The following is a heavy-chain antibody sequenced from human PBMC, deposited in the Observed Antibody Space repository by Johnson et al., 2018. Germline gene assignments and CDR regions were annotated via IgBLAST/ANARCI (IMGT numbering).Heavy chain of an antibody. J-gene: IGHJ4*02. CDR1: GFTLSNAL. Sequence: VQLVQSGGGLVEPGGSLRLSCAASGFTLSNALMNWVRQAPGKGMEWVGRIKTNSDGGTTDYAAPVKGRFTISRDDSENTLYLQMNSLKNEDTAVYYGTNWGGGYWGQGTLVTVSS. CDR2: IKTNSDGGTT. D-gene: IGHD3-16*01. CDR3: TNWGGGY. V-gene: IGHV3-15*07.